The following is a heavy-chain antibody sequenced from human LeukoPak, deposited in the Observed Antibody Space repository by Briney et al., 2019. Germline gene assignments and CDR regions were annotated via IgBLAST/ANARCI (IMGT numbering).Heavy chain of an antibody. Sequence: SQTLSLTCAVSGGSLSSGGYCWGWVRQPRGRGGEGIGYIYHSGSTYYNPSLKSRVTISVDSSKNQFSLKLSSVTAADTAVYYCAGGMEIAFDIWGQGTMVTVSS. CDR1: GGSLSSGGYC. CDR3: AGGMEIAFDI. J-gene: IGHJ3*02. D-gene: IGHD1-1*01. V-gene: IGHV4-30-2*01. CDR2: IYHSGST.